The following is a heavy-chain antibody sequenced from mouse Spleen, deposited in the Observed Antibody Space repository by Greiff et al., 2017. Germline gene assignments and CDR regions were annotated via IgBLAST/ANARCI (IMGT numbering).Heavy chain of an antibody. J-gene: IGHJ2*01. CDR3: AREQGRDYFDY. V-gene: IGHV5-17*01. CDR1: GFTFSDYG. CDR2: ISSGSSTI. Sequence: EVQVVESGGGLVKPGGSLKLSCAASGFTFSDYGMHWVRQAPEKGLEWVAYISSGSSTIYYADTVKGRFTISRDNAKNTLFLQMTSLRSEDTAMYYCAREQGRDYFDYWGQGTTLTVSS. D-gene: IGHD4-1*01.